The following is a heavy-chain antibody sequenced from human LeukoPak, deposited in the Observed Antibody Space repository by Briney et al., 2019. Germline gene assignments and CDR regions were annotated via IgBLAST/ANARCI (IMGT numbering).Heavy chain of an antibody. D-gene: IGHD5-24*01. CDR3: ATRRDGYSSFDY. CDR1: GYSISSVYY. V-gene: IGHV4-38-2*02. J-gene: IGHJ4*02. Sequence: PSQTLSLTSTVSGYSISSVYYWGWIRQPPGKGLERIGLIYHSGTTYYSPSLKSPVTISVDTSKNQFSRKLSSVTAADTAVYYCATRRDGYSSFDYWGQGTLVTVSS. CDR2: IYHSGTT.